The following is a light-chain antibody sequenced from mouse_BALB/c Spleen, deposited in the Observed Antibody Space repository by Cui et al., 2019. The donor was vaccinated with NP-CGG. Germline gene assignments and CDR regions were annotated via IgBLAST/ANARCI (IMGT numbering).Light chain of an antibody. V-gene: IGLV1*01. CDR1: TGAVTTNNY. Sequence: QAVVTQASALTTSPGETVTLTCRSSTGAVTTNNYANWVQEKPDHVLTGLIGGTNNRVPGVPARFSGSLIGDKAALTITGAQTEDEAIYFCALWYSNHWVFGGGTKLTVL. CDR2: GTN. J-gene: IGLJ1*01. CDR3: ALWYSNHWV.